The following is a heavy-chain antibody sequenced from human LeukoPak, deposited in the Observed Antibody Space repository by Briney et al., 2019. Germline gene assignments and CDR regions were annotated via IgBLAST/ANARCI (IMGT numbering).Heavy chain of an antibody. CDR2: IYYSGST. D-gene: IGHD1-26*01. V-gene: IGHV4-39*07. J-gene: IGHJ3*02. Sequence: SETLSLTCTVSGDSIRSSSYYWGWTRQPPGKGLEWIGNIYYSGSTYYNPSLTSRVTISVDTSKNQFSLKLSSVTAADTAVYYCARVSRSGSYFGAFEIWGQGTMVTVSS. CDR1: GDSIRSSSYY. CDR3: ARVSRSGSYFGAFEI.